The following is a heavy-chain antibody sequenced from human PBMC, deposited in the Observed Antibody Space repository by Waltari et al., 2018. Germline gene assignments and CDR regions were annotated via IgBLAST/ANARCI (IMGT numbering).Heavy chain of an antibody. V-gene: IGHV3-30-3*01. CDR1: GFTFGSYA. Sequence: QVQLVESGGGVAEPGGSVSLSCAASGFTFGSYALHWVRQATGKGLEWVAVISYDGSNKYYADSVKGRFTISRDNSKNTLYLQMNSLRAEDTAVYYCARAAYCGGDCYMLDYWGQGTLVTVSS. CDR2: ISYDGSNK. D-gene: IGHD2-21*01. CDR3: ARAAYCGGDCYMLDY. J-gene: IGHJ4*02.